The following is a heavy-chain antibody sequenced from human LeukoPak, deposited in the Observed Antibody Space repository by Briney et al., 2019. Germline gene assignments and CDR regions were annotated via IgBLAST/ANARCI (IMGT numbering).Heavy chain of an antibody. Sequence: ASVKVSCKASGYTFTSYGISWVRQAPGQGLEWMGWISAYNGNTNYAQKLQGRVTMTTDTSTSTAYMELRSLRSDDTAVYYCARAPSITIFGVVDYWGQGTLVTASS. J-gene: IGHJ4*02. CDR1: GYTFTSYG. CDR2: ISAYNGNT. D-gene: IGHD3-3*01. V-gene: IGHV1-18*01. CDR3: ARAPSITIFGVVDY.